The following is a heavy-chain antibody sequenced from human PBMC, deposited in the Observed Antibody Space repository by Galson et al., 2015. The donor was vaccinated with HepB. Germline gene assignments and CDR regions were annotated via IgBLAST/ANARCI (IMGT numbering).Heavy chain of an antibody. CDR3: ATFSVVVVAATQAFDY. V-gene: IGHV1-24*01. CDR2: FDPEDGET. Sequence: SVKVSCKVSGYTLTELSMHWVRQAPGKGLEWMGGFDPEDGETIYAQKFQGRVTMTEDTSTDTAYMELSSLRSEDTAVYYCATFSVVVVAATQAFDYWGQGTLVTVSS. J-gene: IGHJ4*02. D-gene: IGHD2-15*01. CDR1: GYTLTELS.